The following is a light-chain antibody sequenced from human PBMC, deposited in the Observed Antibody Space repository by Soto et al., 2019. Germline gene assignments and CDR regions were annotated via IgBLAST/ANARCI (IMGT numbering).Light chain of an antibody. V-gene: IGKV3D-15*01. CDR1: QSVSSN. J-gene: IGKJ1*01. CDR2: GAS. Sequence: EIVMTQSPATLSVSPGERATLSCRASQSVSSNLAWYQQKPGQAPRLLIYGASTRATGIPARFSGSESGTEFTLTISSLQSEDFGVYYCQQYNNWPATFGQGTKVEIK. CDR3: QQYNNWPAT.